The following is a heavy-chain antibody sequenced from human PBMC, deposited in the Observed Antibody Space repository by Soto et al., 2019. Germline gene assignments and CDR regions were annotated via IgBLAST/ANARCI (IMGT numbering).Heavy chain of an antibody. CDR2: THYSGNT. V-gene: IGHV4-59*12. CDR1: GGSISSYY. CDR3: ARHTWTIRAGFDY. Sequence: QVQLQESGPGLVKPSETLSLTCTVSGGSISSYYWDWIRQPPGKGLEWIGYTHYSGNTNYNPSLKGRVTISLDTSRNQVSLNLGAVTAADTAVYYCARHTWTIRAGFDYWGQGALVTVSS. J-gene: IGHJ4*02. D-gene: IGHD3-3*02.